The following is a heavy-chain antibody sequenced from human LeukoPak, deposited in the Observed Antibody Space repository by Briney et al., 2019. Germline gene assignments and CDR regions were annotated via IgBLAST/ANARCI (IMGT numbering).Heavy chain of an antibody. J-gene: IGHJ4*02. D-gene: IGHD1-26*01. V-gene: IGHV3-30*03. CDR3: AMYSGIIKTFDY. CDR2: ISHDGSKK. CDR1: GFTFSSSA. Sequence: GGSLRLSCAASGFTFSSSAMNWVRQAPGKGLEWVALISHDGSKKYFADSVKGRFTVSRDNSKNTLYLQLNSLGAEDTAMYYCAMYSGIIKTFDYWGQGTLVTVSS.